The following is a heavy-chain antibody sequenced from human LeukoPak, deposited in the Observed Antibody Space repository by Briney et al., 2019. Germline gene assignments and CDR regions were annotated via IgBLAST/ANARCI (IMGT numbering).Heavy chain of an antibody. CDR2: IYIGGST. Sequence: GGSLRLSCAASGLTVSSDYMSGVRQAPGRGLEWVSVIYIGGSTYSADSVKARFNISRNNSKNTLYLQMNSLRAEDTAVYYCARGLYYDSRGYQPNYYFDYWGQGTLVTVSS. CDR1: GLTVSSDY. V-gene: IGHV3-53*01. D-gene: IGHD3-22*01. CDR3: ARGLYYDSRGYQPNYYFDY. J-gene: IGHJ4*02.